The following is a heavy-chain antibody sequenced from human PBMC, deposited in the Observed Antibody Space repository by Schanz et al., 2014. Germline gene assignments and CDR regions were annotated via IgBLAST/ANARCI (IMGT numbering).Heavy chain of an antibody. J-gene: IGHJ5*02. CDR2: MNPKSGNT. Sequence: QVQLVQSGAEVKNPGASVKVSCKASGYTFINSDINWVRQAAGQGLEWMGWMNPKSGNTGYAPTFQGRVSMTRDTSISTAYMEVTRLVSSDTAVYYCARRGPNCSNNACYHGWFDPWGQGTLVTVSS. CDR1: GYTFINSD. D-gene: IGHD4-4*01. V-gene: IGHV1-8*02. CDR3: ARRGPNCSNNACYHGWFDP.